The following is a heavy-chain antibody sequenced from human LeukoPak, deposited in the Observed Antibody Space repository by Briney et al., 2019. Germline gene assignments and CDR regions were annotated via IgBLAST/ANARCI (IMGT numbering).Heavy chain of an antibody. V-gene: IGHV4-34*01. J-gene: IGHJ4*02. CDR3: ARQNFVVVTAIRIFDY. CDR1: GGSFSGYY. CDR2: INHSGST. D-gene: IGHD2-21*02. Sequence: ASETLSLTCAVYGGSFSGYYWSWIRQPPGKGLEWIGEINHSGSTNYNPSLKSRVTISVDSSKHQFSLKLTSVSAAATAVYYCARQNFVVVTAIRIFDYWGQGTLVTVSP.